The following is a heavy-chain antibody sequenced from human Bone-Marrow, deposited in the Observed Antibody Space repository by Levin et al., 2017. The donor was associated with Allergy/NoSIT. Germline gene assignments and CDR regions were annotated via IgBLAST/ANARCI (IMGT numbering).Heavy chain of an antibody. CDR1: GYTFTGYN. J-gene: IGHJ2*01. V-gene: IGHV1-2*06. Sequence: ASVKVSCKASGYTFTGYNIHWVRQAPGQGLEWMGRINPNSGGTDYAPRFQGRVTMTRDTSISTAYLDLTALRSDDTAVYYCARPRTRVATGYGWYLDVWGRGSLINVSS. CDR2: INPNSGGT. D-gene: IGHD5-18*01. CDR3: ARPRTRVATGYGWYLDV.